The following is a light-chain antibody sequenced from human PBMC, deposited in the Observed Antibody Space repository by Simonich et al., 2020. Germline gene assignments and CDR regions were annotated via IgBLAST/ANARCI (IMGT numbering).Light chain of an antibody. Sequence: DIVMTQSPDSLAVSLGESDTINCKSSQSVLYSSNNKNYLTWYQQKPEQPPKLLIYWASTRESGVPDRFSGSGSGTDFTLTISSLQAEDVAVYYCQQYYSTPYTFGQGTKLEIK. CDR2: WAS. V-gene: IGKV4-1*01. J-gene: IGKJ2*01. CDR3: QQYYSTPYT. CDR1: QSVLYSSNNKNY.